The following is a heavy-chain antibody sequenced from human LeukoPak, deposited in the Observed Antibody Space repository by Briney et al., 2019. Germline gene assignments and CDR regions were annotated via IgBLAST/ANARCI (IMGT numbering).Heavy chain of an antibody. CDR3: AKDVNRNRYNGYYFEY. J-gene: IGHJ4*02. CDR1: GFTFSGYE. Sequence: PGGSLRLSCAASGFTFSGYEMNWVRQAPGKGLEWVSAISGSGGSTYYADSVKGRFTISRDNSKNTLYLQMNSLRAEDTAVYYCAKDVNRNRYNGYYFEYWGKGTLVTVSS. CDR2: ISGSGGST. D-gene: IGHD5-24*01. V-gene: IGHV3-23*01.